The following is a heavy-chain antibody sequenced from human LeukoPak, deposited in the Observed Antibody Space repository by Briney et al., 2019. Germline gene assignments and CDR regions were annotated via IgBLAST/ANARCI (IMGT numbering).Heavy chain of an antibody. Sequence: SETLSLTCTVYGGSLNGHYWSWIRQSPGKGLEWIGEGSDIGGTKFNPSLKSRVSISADTSKNQFSLKLTSMTAADTAVYYCAKNGQSGFSFDPWGQGTLVTVSS. D-gene: IGHD3-3*01. V-gene: IGHV4-34*01. CDR3: AKNGQSGFSFDP. CDR1: GGSLNGHY. CDR2: GSDIGGT. J-gene: IGHJ5*02.